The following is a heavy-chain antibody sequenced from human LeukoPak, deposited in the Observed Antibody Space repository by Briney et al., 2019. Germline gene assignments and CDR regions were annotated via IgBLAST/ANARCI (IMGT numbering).Heavy chain of an antibody. CDR1: GGSISSSSYY. J-gene: IGHJ4*02. V-gene: IGHV4-61*02. D-gene: IGHD1-1*01. CDR3: ATTRWTSERGGFDY. CDR2: IYTSGST. Sequence: SETLSLTCTVSGGSISSSSYYWSWIRQPAGKGLEWIGRIYTSGSTKYNPSLKSRVTISLDTSENQFSLKVSSVTAADTAMYYCATTRWTSERGGFDYWGQGTLVTVSS.